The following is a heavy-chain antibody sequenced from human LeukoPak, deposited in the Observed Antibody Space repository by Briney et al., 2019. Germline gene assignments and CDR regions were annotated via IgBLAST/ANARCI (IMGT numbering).Heavy chain of an antibody. Sequence: SETLSLTCTVSGGSVNNHYWSWLRQSAEKGLEWIGRIDTSGHTRSHPSLRSRLRMSVDTSKNQFSLRLDSVTAADTAVYYCARETTVTTLDYWGQGTLVTVSS. CDR3: ARETTVTTLDY. J-gene: IGHJ4*02. CDR2: IDTSGHT. D-gene: IGHD4-17*01. V-gene: IGHV4-4*07. CDR1: GGSVNNHY.